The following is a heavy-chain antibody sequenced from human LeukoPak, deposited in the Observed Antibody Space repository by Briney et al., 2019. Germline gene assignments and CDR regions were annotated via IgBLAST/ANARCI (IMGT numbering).Heavy chain of an antibody. D-gene: IGHD1/OR15-1a*01. V-gene: IGHV1-69*15. CDR3: AKQGGARQDYYMDV. CDR2: IIPVFDTA. CDR1: GGSLNSYA. J-gene: IGHJ6*03. Sequence: SVKVSCKASGGSLNSYAISWVRQAPGQGLEWMGRIIPVFDTAKYAQKFQGRVTITADVPSDTAYLELSSLTSEETAMYFCAKQGGARQDYYMDVWGNGTTVTVSS.